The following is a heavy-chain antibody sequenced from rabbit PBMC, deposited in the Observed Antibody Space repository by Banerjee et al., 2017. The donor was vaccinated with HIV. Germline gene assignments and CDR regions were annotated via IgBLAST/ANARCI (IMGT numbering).Heavy chain of an antibody. Sequence: QEQLVESGGGLVQPEGSLTLTCKASGFSFSSLHYICWVRQAPGKGLEWIACIYVDSSGSTYYANWAKGRFTISKTSSTTVTLQMTSLTAADTATYFCARAWPGSNYYTPYFNLWGPGTLVTVS. D-gene: IGHD8-1*01. CDR1: GFSFSSLHY. CDR3: ARAWPGSNYYTPYFNL. V-gene: IGHV1S45*01. CDR2: IYVDSSGST. J-gene: IGHJ4*01.